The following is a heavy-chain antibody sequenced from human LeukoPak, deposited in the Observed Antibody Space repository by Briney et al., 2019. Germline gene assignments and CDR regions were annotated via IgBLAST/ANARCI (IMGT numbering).Heavy chain of an antibody. Sequence: GGSLRLSCAASGFTFSRYWMHWVRQAPVKGLVWVSRINSDGTSTNYADSVKGRFTISRDNAKNTLHLQMNSLRAEDTAVYYCARVEDYYYDSSVNFVDYGGQGTLVTVSS. D-gene: IGHD3-22*01. CDR3: ARVEDYYYDSSVNFVDY. J-gene: IGHJ4*02. CDR1: GFTFSRYW. CDR2: INSDGTST. V-gene: IGHV3-74*01.